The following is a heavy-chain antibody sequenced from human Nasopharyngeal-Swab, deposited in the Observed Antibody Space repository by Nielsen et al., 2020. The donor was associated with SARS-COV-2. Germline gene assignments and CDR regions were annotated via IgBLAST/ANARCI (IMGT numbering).Heavy chain of an antibody. CDR2: INEDGSEK. Sequence: GESLTISCAASGFSFNSYWMSWVRQPPGKGLEWVANINEDGSEKYYVDSVKGRFTISRDNARNSLYLQMNSLRVEDTAVYYCARDRNSVVVPVPFDQWGSGTLVTVSS. V-gene: IGHV3-7*01. J-gene: IGHJ4*02. CDR1: GFSFNSYW. CDR3: ARDRNSVVVPVPFDQ. D-gene: IGHD2-21*01.